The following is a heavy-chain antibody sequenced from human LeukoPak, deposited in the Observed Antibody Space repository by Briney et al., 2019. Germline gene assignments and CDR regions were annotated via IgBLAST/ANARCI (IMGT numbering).Heavy chain of an antibody. V-gene: IGHV1-69*05. CDR3: AREESPSGAYYGSAPNTNWFDP. Sequence: ASVKVSCKASGGTFSSYAISWVRQAPGQGLEWMGGIIPIFGTADYAQKFQGRVTITTDESTSTAYMELSSLRSEDTAVYYCAREESPSGAYYGSAPNTNWFDPWGQGTLVTVSS. J-gene: IGHJ5*02. CDR2: IIPIFGTA. D-gene: IGHD3-10*01. CDR1: GGTFSSYA.